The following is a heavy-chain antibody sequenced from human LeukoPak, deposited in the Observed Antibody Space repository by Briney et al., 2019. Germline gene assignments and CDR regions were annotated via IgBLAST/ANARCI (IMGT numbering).Heavy chain of an antibody. D-gene: IGHD4-17*01. V-gene: IGHV3-30*02. J-gene: IGHJ4*02. CDR2: IQNDGNDK. Sequence: GGSLRLSCAASGLTFSTYGMHWVRQAPGKGLEWVAFIQNDGNDKYYADSVKGRFTISRDNAKNSLYLQMNSLRAEDTAVYYCARVVDYGFDYWGQGTLVTVSS. CDR3: ARVVDYGFDY. CDR1: GLTFSTYG.